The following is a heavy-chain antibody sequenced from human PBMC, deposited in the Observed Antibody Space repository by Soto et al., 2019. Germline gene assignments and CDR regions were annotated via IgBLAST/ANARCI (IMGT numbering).Heavy chain of an antibody. CDR1: AGTLNKYA. Sequence: SVKVSCKASAGTLNKYAINWVRQAPGQGLEWVGGILPVSAPPDYAQKFQGRVSITADHSTGTVYMELSRLKSDDTAVYFCATDSNYDVSNSFWGQGTLVTVSS. V-gene: IGHV1-69*13. D-gene: IGHD3-3*01. J-gene: IGHJ4*02. CDR2: ILPVSAPP. CDR3: ATDSNYDVSNSF.